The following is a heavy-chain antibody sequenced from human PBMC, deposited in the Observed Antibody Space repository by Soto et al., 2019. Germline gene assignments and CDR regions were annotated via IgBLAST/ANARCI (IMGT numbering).Heavy chain of an antibody. CDR3: ARAQDKQWLVGGVDY. D-gene: IGHD6-19*01. J-gene: IGHJ4*02. V-gene: IGHV3-30-3*01. CDR2: ISYDGSNK. CDR1: GFTFSSYA. Sequence: QVQLVESGGGVVQPGRSLRLSCTASGFTFSSYAVHWVRQAPGRGLEWVAVISYDGSNKYYADSVKGRFTISRDNSKNTLYLQMNSLRAEDTAVYYCARAQDKQWLVGGVDYWGQGTLVTVSS.